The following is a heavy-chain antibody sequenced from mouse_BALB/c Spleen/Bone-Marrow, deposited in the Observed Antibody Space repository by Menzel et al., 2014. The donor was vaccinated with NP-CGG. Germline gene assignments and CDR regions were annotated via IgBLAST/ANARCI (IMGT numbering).Heavy chain of an antibody. J-gene: IGHJ2*01. CDR2: IDPTNGNT. Sequence: EVQLQQSGAELVKPGASVKLSCTASGFNIKDTYIHWVKRRPEQGLEWIGRIDPTNGNTKYDPKFQGKATITADTSSNTAYLQLSGLTSEDTAVYYCARRFDYEDYWGQGTTLTVSS. CDR1: GFNIKDTY. D-gene: IGHD2-4*01. CDR3: ARRFDYEDY. V-gene: IGHV14-3*02.